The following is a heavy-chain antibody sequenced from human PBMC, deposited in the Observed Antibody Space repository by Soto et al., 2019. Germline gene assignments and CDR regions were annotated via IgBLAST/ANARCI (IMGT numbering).Heavy chain of an antibody. D-gene: IGHD3-3*01. CDR2: IYYSGST. CDR1: GGSISSYY. CDR3: ARLTPTIYDFWSGFYMDV. Sequence: SETLSLTCTVSGGSISSYYWSWIRQPPGKGLEWIGYIYYSGSTNYNPSLKSRVTISVDTSKNQFSLKLSSVTAADTAVYYCARLTPTIYDFWSGFYMDVWGQGTTVTVSS. V-gene: IGHV4-59*08. J-gene: IGHJ6*03.